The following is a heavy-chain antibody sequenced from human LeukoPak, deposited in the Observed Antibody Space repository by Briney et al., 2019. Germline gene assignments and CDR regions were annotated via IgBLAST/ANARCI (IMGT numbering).Heavy chain of an antibody. CDR1: GGTFSSYA. D-gene: IGHD3-3*01. CDR2: IIPIFGTA. CDR3: ARAVESDYDFWSGLFDL. Sequence: ASVKVSCKASGGTFSSYAISWVRQAPGQGLEWMGGIIPIFGTANYAQKFQGRVTITADESTSTAYMELSSLRSEDTAVYYCARAVESDYDFWSGLFDLWGRGTLVTVSS. J-gene: IGHJ2*01. V-gene: IGHV1-69*13.